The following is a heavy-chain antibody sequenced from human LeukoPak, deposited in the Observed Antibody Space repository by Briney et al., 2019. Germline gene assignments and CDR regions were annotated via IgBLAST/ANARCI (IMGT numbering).Heavy chain of an antibody. Sequence: PSETLSLTCSVSGASIRSYYWSWIRQPPEKGLEWIGYIYHTGSTNYSPSLSSRVTMSVDTSKNEFSLKLSSVTAADTAVYYCARQSRLVIFGVANHWFDPWSQGTLVTVSS. D-gene: IGHD3-3*01. CDR1: GASIRSYY. V-gene: IGHV4-59*08. J-gene: IGHJ5*02. CDR2: IYHTGST. CDR3: ARQSRLVIFGVANHWFDP.